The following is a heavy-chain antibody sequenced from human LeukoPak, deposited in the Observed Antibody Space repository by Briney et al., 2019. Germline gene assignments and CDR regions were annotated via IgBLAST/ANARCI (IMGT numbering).Heavy chain of an antibody. CDR2: IYYSGST. J-gene: IGHJ3*02. Sequence: PSEPLSLTCTVSGGSISSGGYYWSWIPQHPGKGLEWIGYIYYSGSTYYNPSLKSRVTISVDTSKNQFSLKLSSVTAADTAVYYCARVPTAAGAFDIWGQGTMVTVSS. CDR3: ARVPTAAGAFDI. CDR1: GGSISSGGYY. D-gene: IGHD2-15*01. V-gene: IGHV4-31*03.